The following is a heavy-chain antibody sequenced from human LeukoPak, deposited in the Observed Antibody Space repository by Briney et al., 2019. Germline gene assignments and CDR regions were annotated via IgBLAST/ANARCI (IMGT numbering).Heavy chain of an antibody. D-gene: IGHD1-26*01. CDR2: IWYDGSNK. Sequence: AGGSLRLSCAASGFTFSSYGMHWVRQAPGKGLEWVAVIWYDGSNKYYADSVKGRFTISRDNSKNTLYLQMNSLRAEDTAVYYCARERGGSYYAAAFDIWGQGTMVTVSS. CDR3: ARERGGSYYAAAFDI. V-gene: IGHV3-33*01. J-gene: IGHJ3*02. CDR1: GFTFSSYG.